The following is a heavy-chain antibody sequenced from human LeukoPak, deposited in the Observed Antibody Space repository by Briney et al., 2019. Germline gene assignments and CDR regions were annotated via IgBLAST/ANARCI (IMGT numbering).Heavy chain of an antibody. Sequence: ASVKVSCKASGYTFTSYGISWVRQAPGQGLEWMGWITVYNGNTNYAQKLQGRVTMTTETSTSTAYMELRSLRSDDTAVYYCARVPRRYSGYVAADLDHWGQGTLVTVSS. V-gene: IGHV1-18*01. CDR2: ITVYNGNT. CDR1: GYTFTSYG. J-gene: IGHJ4*02. D-gene: IGHD5-12*01. CDR3: ARVPRRYSGYVAADLDH.